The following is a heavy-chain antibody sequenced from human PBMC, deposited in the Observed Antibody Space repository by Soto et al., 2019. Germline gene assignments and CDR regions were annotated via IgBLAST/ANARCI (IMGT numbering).Heavy chain of an antibody. D-gene: IGHD3-22*01. V-gene: IGHV3-74*01. CDR3: ASGVYDSSAYFDY. CDR2: IAPNGRSK. Sequence: GGPPRLSCAASGFNFSTYGMHWVRKVPGEGLVWFARIAPNGRSKNYADSVKGRFTISRDNAKSTVYLQMNSLRAEDIAVYSCASGVYDSSAYFDYWGQGALVTVSS. CDR1: GFNFSTYG. J-gene: IGHJ4*02.